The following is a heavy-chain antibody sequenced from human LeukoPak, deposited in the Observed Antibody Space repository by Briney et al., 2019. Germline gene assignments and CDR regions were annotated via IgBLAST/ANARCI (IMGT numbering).Heavy chain of an antibody. J-gene: IGHJ4*02. CDR3: ARDGGSLDY. CDR1: GYTFTSYY. D-gene: IGHD1-26*01. Sequence: ASVKVSCKASGYTFTSYYLHWVRQAPGQGLEWMGIINPSGGTTSYAQKFQDRVTMTRDTSTSTVYMELSSLRSEDTAVYYCARDGGSLDYWGQGTLVIVSS. V-gene: IGHV1-46*01. CDR2: INPSGGTT.